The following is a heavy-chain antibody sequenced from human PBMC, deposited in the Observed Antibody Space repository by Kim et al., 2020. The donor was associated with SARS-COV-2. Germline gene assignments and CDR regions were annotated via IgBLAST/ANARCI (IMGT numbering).Heavy chain of an antibody. V-gene: IGHV1-69*13. J-gene: IGHJ6*02. CDR1: GGTFSSYA. Sequence: SVKVSCKASGGTFSSYAISWVRQAPGQGLEWMGGIIPIFGTANYAQKFQGRVTITADESTSTAYMELSSLRSEDTAVYYCARVDGGGGYYDTGYYYGMDVWGQGTTVTVSS. CDR2: IIPIFGTA. CDR3: ARVDGGGGYYDTGYYYGMDV. D-gene: IGHD1-26*01.